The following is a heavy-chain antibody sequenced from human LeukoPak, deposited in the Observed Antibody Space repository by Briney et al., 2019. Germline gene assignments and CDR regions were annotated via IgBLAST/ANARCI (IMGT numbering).Heavy chain of an antibody. CDR2: INHSGST. V-gene: IGHV4-34*01. D-gene: IGHD3-10*01. J-gene: IGHJ5*01. CDR3: ARDSGTRGEVKFDP. Sequence: PSETLCLTCAVYGGSFSGYYWSWIRQPPGKGLEWIGEINHSGSTNYNPSLKSRVTISVDTSKNQFSLKLSSVTAADTAVYYCARDSGTRGEVKFDPGGQGTLVTLSP. CDR1: GGSFSGYY.